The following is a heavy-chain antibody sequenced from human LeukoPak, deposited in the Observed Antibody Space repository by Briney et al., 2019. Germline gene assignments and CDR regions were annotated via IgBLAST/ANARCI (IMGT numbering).Heavy chain of an antibody. J-gene: IGHJ4*02. CDR1: GFTFSSYG. CDR2: ISYDGTNK. D-gene: IGHD3-10*01. Sequence: PGRSLRLSCAASGFTFSSYGMHWVRQAPGKGLEWVAVISYDGTNKYYADSVKGRFTISRDNSKNTLSLQMNSLRAEDTAVYYCAKDWGRYFASGSSYFDYWGQGTLVTVSS. V-gene: IGHV3-30*18. CDR3: AKDWGRYFASGSSYFDY.